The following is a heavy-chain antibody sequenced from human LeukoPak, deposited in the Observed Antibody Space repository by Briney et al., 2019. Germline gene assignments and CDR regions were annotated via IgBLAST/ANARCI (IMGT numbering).Heavy chain of an antibody. CDR2: ISYSGST. J-gene: IGHJ4*02. CDR3: ARYGMATIQFFDY. D-gene: IGHD5-24*01. CDR1: GCSISAYY. V-gene: IGHV4-59*01. Sequence: PSETLPLTCTVSGCSISAYYWSWIRQPPGKGLEWIGYISYSGSTKYNPSLKSRVTISVDTSKNQFSLKLSSVTAADTAVYYCARYGMATIQFFDYWGQGTLFTVSS.